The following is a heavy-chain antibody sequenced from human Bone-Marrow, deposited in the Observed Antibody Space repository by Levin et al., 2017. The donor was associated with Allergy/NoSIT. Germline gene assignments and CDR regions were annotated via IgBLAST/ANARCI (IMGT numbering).Heavy chain of an antibody. CDR3: ASGAEYCSGGSCKTGETFDY. V-gene: IGHV4-59*01. CDR1: GGSISSYY. CDR2: IYYSGST. J-gene: IGHJ4*02. Sequence: PSETLSLTCTVSGGSISSYYWSWIRQPPGKGLEWIGYIYYSGSTNYNPSLKSRVTISVDTSKNQFSLKLSSVTAADTAVYYCASGAEYCSGGSCKTGETFDYWGQGTLVTVSS. D-gene: IGHD2-15*01.